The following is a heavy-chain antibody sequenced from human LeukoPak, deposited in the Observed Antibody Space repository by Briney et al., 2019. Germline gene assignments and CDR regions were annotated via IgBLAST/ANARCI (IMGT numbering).Heavy chain of an antibody. V-gene: IGHV4-34*01. CDR3: ASEGNYYGSGSLDAFDI. Sequence: SETLSLTCTVSGDSISSYYRSWIRQPPGKGLEWIGEINHSGSTNYNPSLKSRVTISVDTSKNQFSLKLSSVTAADTAVYYCASEGNYYGSGSLDAFDIWGQGTMVTVSS. CDR1: GDSISSYY. CDR2: INHSGST. J-gene: IGHJ3*02. D-gene: IGHD3-10*01.